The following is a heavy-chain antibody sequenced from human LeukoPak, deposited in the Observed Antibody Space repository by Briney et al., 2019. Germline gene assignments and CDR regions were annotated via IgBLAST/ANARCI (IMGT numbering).Heavy chain of an antibody. CDR2: IYRSGTT. CDR1: GYSISTGYY. J-gene: IGHJ5*02. Sequence: SETLSLTCGVSGYSISTGYYWGWIRQSLGKGLEWIGNIYRSGTTYYNPSLKSRVTISVDTSKNQFSLRLTSVTAADTAVYYCARRHRWFDPWGQGTLVTVSS. CDR3: ARRHRWFDP. V-gene: IGHV4-38-2*01.